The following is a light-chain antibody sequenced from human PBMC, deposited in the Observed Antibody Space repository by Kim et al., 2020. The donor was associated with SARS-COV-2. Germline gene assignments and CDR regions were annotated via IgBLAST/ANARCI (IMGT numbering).Light chain of an antibody. CDR2: GAS. V-gene: IGKV3-20*01. J-gene: IGKJ1*01. CDR3: QQYENSPWT. Sequence: IVLTQSPGTLSLSPGERATLSCRASQSVSSMYLAWYQQKPGQAPRLLIYGASNRATGIPDRFSGSGSGTGFTLNISRLEPEDCAVYYCQQYENSPWTFGRGTKVDIK. CDR1: QSVSSMY.